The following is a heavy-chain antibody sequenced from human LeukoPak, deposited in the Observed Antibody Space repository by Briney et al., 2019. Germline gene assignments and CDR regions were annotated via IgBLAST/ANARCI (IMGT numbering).Heavy chain of an antibody. V-gene: IGHV5-51*01. CDR2: IYPGDSGT. CDR1: GFSFTNYW. Sequence: GESLKISCKGSGFSFTNYWIGWVRQMPGKGLEWMGIIYPGDSGTRYSPSFQGQVTISVDKYISTAYLQWSSLKASDTAMYYCARSWVAGYGTVLDYWGQGTLVSVSS. CDR3: ARSWVAGYGTVLDY. J-gene: IGHJ4*02. D-gene: IGHD6-19*01.